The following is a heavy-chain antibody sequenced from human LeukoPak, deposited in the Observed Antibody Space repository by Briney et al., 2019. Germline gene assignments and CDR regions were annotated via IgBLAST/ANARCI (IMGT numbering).Heavy chain of an antibody. D-gene: IGHD2-21*02. V-gene: IGHV4-59*01. CDR2: IYYTGNT. CDR3: ASGSVVTALDQ. CDR1: GGSITTYY. J-gene: IGHJ4*02. Sequence: SETLSLTCALSGGSITTYYWTWIRQPPGQALEWIGYIYYTGNTKYNPSLESRVTMSIDTSKNEFSLKIYSVNAADTAVYFCASGSVVTALDQWGQGTLVTVSS.